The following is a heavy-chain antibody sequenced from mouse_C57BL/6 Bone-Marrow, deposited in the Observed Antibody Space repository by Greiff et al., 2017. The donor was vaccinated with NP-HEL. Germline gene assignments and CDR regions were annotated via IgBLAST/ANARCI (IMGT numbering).Heavy chain of an antibody. Sequence: EVQLQQSGPVLVKPGASVKMSCKASGYTFTDYYMNWVKQSHGKSLEWIGVINPYNGGTSYNQKFKGKATLTVDKSSSTAYMELTSLTSEVSAVYYCASAALITTVVGDYWGQGTTLTVSS. CDR1: GYTFTDYY. CDR3: ASAALITTVVGDY. D-gene: IGHD1-1*01. J-gene: IGHJ2*01. CDR2: INPYNGGT. V-gene: IGHV1-19*01.